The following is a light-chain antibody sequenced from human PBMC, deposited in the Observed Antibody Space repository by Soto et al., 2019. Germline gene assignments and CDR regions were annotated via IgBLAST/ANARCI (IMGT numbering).Light chain of an antibody. CDR2: VAS. CDR1: QGISNY. J-gene: IGKJ1*01. V-gene: IGKV1-27*01. Sequence: DIQLTQSPSFLSASEGDRVTVTCRASQGISNYLAWYQQQPGKVPKLLIYVASTLQSGVPSRFSGSGSGTDFTLTISSLQPEDVATYYCQKYNSAPWTFGQGTKVEIK. CDR3: QKYNSAPWT.